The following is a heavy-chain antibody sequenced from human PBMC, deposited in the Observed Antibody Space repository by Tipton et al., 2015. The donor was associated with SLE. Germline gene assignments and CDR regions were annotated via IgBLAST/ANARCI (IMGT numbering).Heavy chain of an antibody. CDR1: GGSFSGYH. Sequence: LSLTCAVYGGSFSGYHWSWIRQPPGKGLEWMGDINQSGSTNYNPSLKSRVTISVDTSKNQFSLKLTSVTAADTAVYYCARHGVFGVVISYYFDYWGQGTLVTVSS. CDR3: ARHGVFGVVISYYFDY. CDR2: INQSGST. J-gene: IGHJ4*02. V-gene: IGHV4-34*01. D-gene: IGHD3-3*01.